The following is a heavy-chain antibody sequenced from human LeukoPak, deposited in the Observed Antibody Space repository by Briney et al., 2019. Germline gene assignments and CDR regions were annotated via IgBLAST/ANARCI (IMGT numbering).Heavy chain of an antibody. CDR2: ISGGDVST. D-gene: IGHD3-10*02. CDR1: GFTFNTYA. V-gene: IGHV3-23*01. J-gene: IGHJ2*01. Sequence: GGSLRLSCAASGFTFNTYAMSWVRQAPGKGLGWVSSISGGDVSTSYADSVKGRFIISRDNSKNTLYLEMDSLRAEDTAVYYCAKPSGRVRGWYFDLWGRGTVATVCS. CDR3: AKPSGRVRGWYFDL.